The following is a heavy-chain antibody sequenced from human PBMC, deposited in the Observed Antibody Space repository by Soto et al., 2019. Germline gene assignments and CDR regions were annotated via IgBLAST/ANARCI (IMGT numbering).Heavy chain of an antibody. CDR3: ASNLYYYYGMDV. CDR2: IIPIFGTA. J-gene: IGHJ6*02. V-gene: IGHV1-69*13. CDR1: GGTFSSYA. Sequence: SVKVSCKASGGTFSSYAISWVRQAPGQGLEWMGGIIPIFGTANYAQKFQGRVAITADESTSTAYMELSSLRSEDTAVYYCASNLYYYYGMDVWGQGTTVTVSS.